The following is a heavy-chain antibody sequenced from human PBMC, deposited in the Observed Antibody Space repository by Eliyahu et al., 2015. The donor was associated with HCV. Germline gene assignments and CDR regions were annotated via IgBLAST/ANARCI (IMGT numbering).Heavy chain of an antibody. Sequence: EVQLVESGGGLVRPGGSLRLSCAASGFTFRSAWMQWVRKAPGKGLEWVARVRAAADGGTTDYAAPVKGRVSISRDDSQNTLVLQMNSLKIEDTARYYCAADVPVPLAQIDYWGQGVVVTVAS. V-gene: IGHV3-15*01. CDR2: VRAAADGGTT. J-gene: IGHJ4*02. CDR1: GFTFRSAW. D-gene: IGHD2-15*01. CDR3: AADVPVPLAQIDY.